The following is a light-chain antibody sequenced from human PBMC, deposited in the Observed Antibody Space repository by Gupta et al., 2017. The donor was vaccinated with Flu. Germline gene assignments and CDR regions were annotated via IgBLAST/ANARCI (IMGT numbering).Light chain of an antibody. CDR1: SGSIASNY. CDR3: QSYDSSNQGVV. CDR2: EDN. V-gene: IGLV6-57*01. Sequence: NFMLTQPHSVSESPGKTVTISCTRSSGSIASNYVQWYQQRPGSSPTTVIYEDNQRPSGVPDRSSGSIDSSSNSASLTISGLKTEDEADYDCQSYDSSNQGVVFGGGTKLTVL. J-gene: IGLJ2*01.